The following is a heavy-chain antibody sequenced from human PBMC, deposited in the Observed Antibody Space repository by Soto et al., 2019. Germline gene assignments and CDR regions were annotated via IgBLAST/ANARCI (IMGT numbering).Heavy chain of an antibody. CDR2: ISSSSSTI. D-gene: IGHD3-10*01. CDR1: GFTFGSYS. V-gene: IGHV3-48*04. Sequence: GGSLRLSCAASGFTFGSYSMNWVRQAPGKGLEWVSNISSSSSTIYYADSVKGRFTITRDNAKNSLYLQLDSLRAEDTALYYCVRSGDYRSGSYWYFFDYWGQGTLVTVSS. CDR3: VRSGDYRSGSYWYFFDY. J-gene: IGHJ4*02.